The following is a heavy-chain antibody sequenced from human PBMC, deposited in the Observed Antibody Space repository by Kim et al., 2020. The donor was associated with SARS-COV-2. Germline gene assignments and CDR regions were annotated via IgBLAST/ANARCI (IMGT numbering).Heavy chain of an antibody. CDR3: ARENDDYGDYNWYFDL. V-gene: IGHV3-64*01. J-gene: IGHJ2*01. Sequence: VKGRFTISRDNSKNTLYLQMGSLRAEDLAVYYCARENDDYGDYNWYFDLWGRGTLVTVSS. D-gene: IGHD4-17*01.